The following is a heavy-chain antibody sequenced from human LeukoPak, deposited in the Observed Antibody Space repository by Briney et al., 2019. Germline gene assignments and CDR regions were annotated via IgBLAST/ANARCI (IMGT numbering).Heavy chain of an antibody. D-gene: IGHD3-10*01. CDR1: GFTFDAYA. J-gene: IGHJ6*02. Sequence: GGSLRLSCAASGFTFDAYAMHWVRQAPGKGLELVSGISWNSGSIGYADSVKGRFTISRDNAKNSLYLQMNSLRAEDTALYYCAKSRYYAGMDVWGQGTTVTVSS. CDR2: ISWNSGSI. V-gene: IGHV3-9*01. CDR3: AKSRYYAGMDV.